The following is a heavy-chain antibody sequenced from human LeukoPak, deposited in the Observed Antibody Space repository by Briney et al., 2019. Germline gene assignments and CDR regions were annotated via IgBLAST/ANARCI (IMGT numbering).Heavy chain of an antibody. CDR1: GFTFRTYA. CDR2: TSYDGNNK. J-gene: IGHJ6*02. CDR3: ARDRPLSAGGVIYFSYYGMDV. V-gene: IGHV3-30-3*01. D-gene: IGHD3-10*01. Sequence: GGSLRLSCAASGFTFRTYAMHWVRQAPGKGLEWVAVTSYDGNNKYYADSVRGRFTISRDNSKNTLYLQMNSLRAEDTAVYYCARDRPLSAGGVIYFSYYGMDVWGQGTTVTVSS.